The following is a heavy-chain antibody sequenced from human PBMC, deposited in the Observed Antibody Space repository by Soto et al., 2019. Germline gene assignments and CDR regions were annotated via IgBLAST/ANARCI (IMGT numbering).Heavy chain of an antibody. CDR3: ARQKRGTTGFEDYYYYYGMDV. D-gene: IGHD1-7*01. V-gene: IGHV5-51*01. Sequence: PGESLKISCKGSGYSFTSYWIGWVRQMPGKGLEWMGIIYPGDSDTRYSPSFQGQVTISADKSISTAYLQWSSLKASDTAMYYCARQKRGTTGFEDYYYYYGMDVWGQGTTVTVSS. J-gene: IGHJ6*02. CDR2: IYPGDSDT. CDR1: GYSFTSYW.